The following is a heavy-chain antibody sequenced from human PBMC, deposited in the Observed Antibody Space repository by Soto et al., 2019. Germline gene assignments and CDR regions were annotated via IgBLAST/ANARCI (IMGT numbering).Heavy chain of an antibody. CDR2: IIPIFGTA. V-gene: IGHV1-69*12. Sequence: QVQLVQSGAEVKKPGSSVKVSCKASGGTFSSYAISWVQQAPGQGLEWMGGIIPIFGTADYAQKFQGRVTITADESTSTAYMELTGLRSEDTAVYYCAAHFHWGPSNYYYGMDVWGQGTTVTVSS. J-gene: IGHJ6*02. CDR1: GGTFSSYA. CDR3: AAHFHWGPSNYYYGMDV. D-gene: IGHD7-27*01.